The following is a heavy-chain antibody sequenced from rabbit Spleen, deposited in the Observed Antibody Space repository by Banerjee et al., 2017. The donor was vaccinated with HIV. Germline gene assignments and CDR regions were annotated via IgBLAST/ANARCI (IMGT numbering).Heavy chain of an antibody. CDR1: KFSFSSVHW. V-gene: IGHV1S40*01. Sequence: QSLEESGGDLVKPGASLTLTCTASKFSFSSVHWIYWVRQAPGKGLEWIGTIYAGSTGTTDYASWAKGRFTISKPSSTTVTLHMTSLTAADTATYFCARSRSAGSNNVIGLGLWGQGTLVTVS. CDR3: ARSRSAGSNNVIGLGL. J-gene: IGHJ3*01. D-gene: IGHD4-2*01. CDR2: IYAGSTGTT.